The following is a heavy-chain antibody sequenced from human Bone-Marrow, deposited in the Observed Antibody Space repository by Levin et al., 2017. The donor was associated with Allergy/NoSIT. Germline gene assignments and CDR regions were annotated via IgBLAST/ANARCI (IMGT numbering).Heavy chain of an antibody. CDR2: ISHDERSI. V-gene: IGHV3-30*04. D-gene: IGHD3-22*01. J-gene: IGHJ3*01. Sequence: GGSLRLSCAVSGPLFSSFVLHWVRQAPGKGLEWVAVISHDERSIIYADSVKGRFTISKDNSKKTLYLQMDSLRHEDTAIYYCGTAGRTSGYADAFEFWGQGTMVTVSS. CDR3: GTAGRTSGYADAFEF. CDR1: GPLFSSFV.